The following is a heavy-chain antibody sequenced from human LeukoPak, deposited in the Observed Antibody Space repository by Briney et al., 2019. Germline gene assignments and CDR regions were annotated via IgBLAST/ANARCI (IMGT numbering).Heavy chain of an antibody. CDR1: GYTFTGCY. D-gene: IGHD1-14*01. J-gene: IGHJ6*02. Sequence: GASVKVSCKASGYTFTGCYMHWVRQAPGQGLEWMGWINPNSGGTNYAQKFQGRVTMTRDTSISTAYMELSRLRSDDTAVYYCARYNRYYYYGMDVWGQGTTVTVFS. CDR2: INPNSGGT. V-gene: IGHV1-2*02. CDR3: ARYNRYYYYGMDV.